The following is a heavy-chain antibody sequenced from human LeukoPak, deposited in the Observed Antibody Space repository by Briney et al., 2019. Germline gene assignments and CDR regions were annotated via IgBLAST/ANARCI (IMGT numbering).Heavy chain of an antibody. CDR2: ISAYNGNT. Sequence: ASVKVSCKASGYTFTSYGISWVRQAPGQGLEWMGWISAYNGNTNYAQKLQGRVTMTTDTYTSTAYMELRSLRSDDTAVYYCARDPRGWYVEYFDYWGQGTLVTVSS. D-gene: IGHD6-19*01. J-gene: IGHJ4*02. V-gene: IGHV1-18*01. CDR3: ARDPRGWYVEYFDY. CDR1: GYTFTSYG.